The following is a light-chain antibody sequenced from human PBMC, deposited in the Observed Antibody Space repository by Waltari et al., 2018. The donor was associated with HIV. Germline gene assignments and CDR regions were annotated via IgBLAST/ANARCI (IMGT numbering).Light chain of an antibody. V-gene: IGLV1-40*01. J-gene: IGLJ2*01. CDR3: QSYDSRLSGSVV. CDR2: DNN. CDR1: NSNIGAGFD. Sequence: QSALTQPPSVSGAPGQSVTISCSGSNSNIGAGFDVHWYQQVPGTAPRLLIYDNNNRPSGVPDRVAGATSGTSASLAINGLQSEDEADYYCQSYDSRLSGSVVFGGGTKVTVL.